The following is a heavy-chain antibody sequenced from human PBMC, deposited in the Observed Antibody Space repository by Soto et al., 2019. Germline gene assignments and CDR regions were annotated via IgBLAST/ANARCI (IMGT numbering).Heavy chain of an antibody. CDR2: MNPNSGNT. J-gene: IGHJ4*02. V-gene: IGHV1-8*01. D-gene: IGHD3-3*01. Sequence: QDTGQGLEWMGWMNPNSGNTGYAQKFQGRVTMNRNTSISTAYMELSSLRSEDTAVYYCARGEANYDFWSGYYLDYWGQGTLVTVSS. CDR3: ARGEANYDFWSGYYLDY.